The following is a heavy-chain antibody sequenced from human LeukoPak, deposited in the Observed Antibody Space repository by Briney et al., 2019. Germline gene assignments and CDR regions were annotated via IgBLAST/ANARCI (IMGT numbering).Heavy chain of an antibody. Sequence: GGSLRLSCTASGFTFRDLAMNWVRQAPGKGLEWVSTLRGSGSITYYADSVKGRFTISRDDSKNMLYLQMSSLRVDDTAVYYCAYLGLSSDWNDVPGPQIDHWGQGMLVSVSS. CDR1: GFTFRDLA. V-gene: IGHV3-23*01. D-gene: IGHD1-1*01. CDR2: LRGSGSIT. J-gene: IGHJ4*02. CDR3: AYLGLSSDWNDVPGPQIDH.